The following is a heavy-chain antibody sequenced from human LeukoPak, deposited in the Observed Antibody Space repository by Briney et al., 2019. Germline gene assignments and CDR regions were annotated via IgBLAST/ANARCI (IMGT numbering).Heavy chain of an antibody. Sequence: GGSLRLSCAASGFTVSSNYMSWVRQAPEKGLEWVSVIYSGGSTYYADSVKGRFTISRDNSKNTLYLQMNSLRAEDTAVYYCASNPSRRWLHPYAFDIWGQGTMVTVSS. CDR2: IYSGGST. J-gene: IGHJ3*02. V-gene: IGHV3-66*01. D-gene: IGHD5-24*01. CDR1: GFTVSSNY. CDR3: ASNPSRRWLHPYAFDI.